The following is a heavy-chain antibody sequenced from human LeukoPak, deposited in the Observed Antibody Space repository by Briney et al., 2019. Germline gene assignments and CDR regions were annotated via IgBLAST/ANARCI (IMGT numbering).Heavy chain of an antibody. CDR2: IYYRSKWNN. D-gene: IGHD3-3*01. Sequence: SQTLSLTRAISLDSVSSNSASWSWIRQSPSRGLECLGSIYYRSKWNNDHAVSVKSRITINPDTSKNQFSLYLNSVTAADTAVYFCARDWRLAKSIYFDYWGQGTLVTVSS. CDR1: LDSVSSNSAS. J-gene: IGHJ4*02. V-gene: IGHV6-1*01. CDR3: ARDWRLAKSIYFDY.